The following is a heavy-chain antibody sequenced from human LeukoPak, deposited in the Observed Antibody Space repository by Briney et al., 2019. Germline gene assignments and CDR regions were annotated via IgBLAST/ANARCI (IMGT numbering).Heavy chain of an antibody. Sequence: GGSLRLSWAASGFTFTSYGTLWVRQAPGKGLEWVALTSYDGGKKYYADSVKGRFTTSRDNSKDTLYLQVNSLIRDDTAVYYCAKGRQQWWTFDALDIWGQGTMVTVSS. CDR2: TSYDGGKK. J-gene: IGHJ3*02. V-gene: IGHV3-30*18. CDR3: AKGRQQWWTFDALDI. D-gene: IGHD5-18*01. CDR1: GFTFTSYG.